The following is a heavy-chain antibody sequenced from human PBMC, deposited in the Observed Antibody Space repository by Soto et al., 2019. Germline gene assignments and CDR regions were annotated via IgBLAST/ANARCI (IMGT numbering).Heavy chain of an antibody. D-gene: IGHD2-2*01. CDR3: ARGSPYCSSTSCYDY. CDR2: ISAYNGNT. V-gene: IGHV1-18*01. CDR1: GYTFTSYG. J-gene: IGHJ4*02. Sequence: ASVKVSCKASGYTFTSYGISWVRQAPGQGLEWMGWISAYNGNTNYAQKLQGRVTMTTDTSTSTAYMELRSLRSDDTAVYYCARGSPYCSSTSCYDYWGQGTLVTFSS.